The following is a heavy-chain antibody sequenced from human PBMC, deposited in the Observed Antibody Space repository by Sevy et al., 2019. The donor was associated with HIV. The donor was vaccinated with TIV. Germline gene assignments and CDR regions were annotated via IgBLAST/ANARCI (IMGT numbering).Heavy chain of an antibody. J-gene: IGHJ4*01. CDR3: ARGDNWNINFDY. Sequence: ASVKVSCKASGYTFTSYGISWVRQAPGQGLEWMGWISPYNGKTNYALKLQGRVTMTTDTSTSTAYMEVRSLRSDDTAVYYCARGDNWNINFDYWGHGPLVTVSS. CDR1: GYTFTSYG. D-gene: IGHD1-1*01. V-gene: IGHV1-18*01. CDR2: ISPYNGKT.